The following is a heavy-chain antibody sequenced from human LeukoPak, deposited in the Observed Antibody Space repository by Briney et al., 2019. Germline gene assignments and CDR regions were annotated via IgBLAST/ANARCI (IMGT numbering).Heavy chain of an antibody. V-gene: IGHV1-69*06. Sequence: SVKVSCKASGGTFSSYAISWVRQAPGQGLEWMGGIIPIFGTANYAQKFQGRVTITADKSTSTAYMELSSLRSEDTAVYYCARGITIFGETKHYYYYYMDVWGKGTTVTVSS. CDR1: GGTFSSYA. J-gene: IGHJ6*03. CDR2: IIPIFGTA. CDR3: ARGITIFGETKHYYYYYMDV. D-gene: IGHD3-3*01.